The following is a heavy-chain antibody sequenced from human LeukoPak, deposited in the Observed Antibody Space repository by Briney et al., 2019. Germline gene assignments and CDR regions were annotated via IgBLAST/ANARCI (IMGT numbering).Heavy chain of an antibody. CDR3: SKEWIRGVINY. CDR1: RFTFNLYG. D-gene: IGHD3-10*01. J-gene: IGHJ4*02. V-gene: IGHV3-30*18. CDR2: ISNDGYNK. Sequence: PRGSLRLSCAASRFTFNLYGIDAGRQAPGEGLEWVAVISNDGYNKYYTDSVKGRFTISRDNSKNTLYLQMDSLRAEDTAVYYCSKEWIRGVINYWGQGTLVNVSS.